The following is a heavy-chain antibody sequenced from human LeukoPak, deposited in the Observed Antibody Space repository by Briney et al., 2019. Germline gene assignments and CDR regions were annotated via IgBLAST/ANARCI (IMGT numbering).Heavy chain of an antibody. CDR2: INPNSGGT. CDR1: GYTFTGYY. Sequence: ASVKVSCKASGYTFTGYYMHWVRQAPGQGLEWMGWINPNSGGTNYAQKFQGWVTMTRDTSISTAYMELSRLRSDDTAVYYCARGGKWLRSSYYSFDYWGQGTLVTVSS. V-gene: IGHV1-2*04. J-gene: IGHJ4*02. CDR3: ARGGKWLRSSYYSFDY. D-gene: IGHD5-12*01.